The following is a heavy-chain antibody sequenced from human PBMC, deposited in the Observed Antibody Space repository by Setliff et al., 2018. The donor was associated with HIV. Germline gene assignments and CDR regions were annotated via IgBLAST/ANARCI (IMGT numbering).Heavy chain of an antibody. CDR3: VRHVWSDDFLVPGWFDS. CDR2: VYYSGIT. V-gene: IGHV4-39*01. D-gene: IGHD3-3*01. CDR1: GGYIIDSRYF. J-gene: IGHJ5*01. Sequence: PSETLSLTCTVSGGYIIDSRYFWGWIRQPPGKGLEWIGSVYYSGITYYSSSLKSRVTVSVDTSRIQFSLKLTSVTAADTAVYKCVRHVWSDDFLVPGWFDSWSQGTLVTVSS.